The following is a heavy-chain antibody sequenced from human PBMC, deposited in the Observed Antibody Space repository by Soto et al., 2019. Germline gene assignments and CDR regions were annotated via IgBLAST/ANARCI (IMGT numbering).Heavy chain of an antibody. CDR3: TTDTFTIFGVVDY. Sequence: KPGGSLRLSCAASGFTFSNAWMSWVRQAPGKGLEWVGRIKSKTDGGTTDYAAPVKGRFTISRDDSKNTLYLQMNSLKTEDTAVYYCTTDTFTIFGVVDYWGQGTLVTVSS. J-gene: IGHJ4*02. CDR1: GFTFSNAW. CDR2: IKSKTDGGTT. D-gene: IGHD3-3*01. V-gene: IGHV3-15*01.